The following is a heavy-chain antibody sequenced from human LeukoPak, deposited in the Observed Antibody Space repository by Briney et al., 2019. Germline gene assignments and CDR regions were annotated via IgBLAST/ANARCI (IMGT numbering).Heavy chain of an antibody. V-gene: IGHV3-30*02. CDR1: GFTFSIYG. D-gene: IGHD6-13*01. CDR3: ARSAGWIEQQLDY. Sequence: GGSLRLSCAPSGFTFSIYGTHWVRQAPGKGLEWVAFIPSDETNKYYADSVKGRFTISRDNSRNTLYLQMNSLRAEDTAVYYCARSAGWIEQQLDYWGQGTLVTVSS. CDR2: IPSDETNK. J-gene: IGHJ4*02.